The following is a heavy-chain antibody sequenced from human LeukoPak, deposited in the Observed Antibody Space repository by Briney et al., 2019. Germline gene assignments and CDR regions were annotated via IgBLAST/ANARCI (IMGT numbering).Heavy chain of an antibody. Sequence: PSETLSLTCTVSGGSISSYYWSWIRQPPGKGLEWIGYIYYSGSTNYNPSLKSRVTISVDTSKNQFSLKLSSVTAADTAVYYCARLATVHFDYWGQGTLVTVSP. CDR1: GGSISSYY. CDR2: IYYSGST. D-gene: IGHD4-17*01. J-gene: IGHJ4*02. CDR3: ARLATVHFDY. V-gene: IGHV4-59*08.